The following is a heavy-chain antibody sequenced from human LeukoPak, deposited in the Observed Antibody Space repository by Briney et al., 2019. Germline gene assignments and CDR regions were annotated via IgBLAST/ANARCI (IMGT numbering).Heavy chain of an antibody. Sequence: GESLKISCKGSGYSFASDWIGWVRQMPGKGLEWMGIIYPGDSDTRYSPSFQGQVTISADKSISTAYLQWSSLKASDTAMYYCARPNTAMATDAFDIWGQGTMVTVSS. CDR1: GYSFASDW. CDR3: ARPNTAMATDAFDI. V-gene: IGHV5-51*01. D-gene: IGHD5-18*01. J-gene: IGHJ3*02. CDR2: IYPGDSDT.